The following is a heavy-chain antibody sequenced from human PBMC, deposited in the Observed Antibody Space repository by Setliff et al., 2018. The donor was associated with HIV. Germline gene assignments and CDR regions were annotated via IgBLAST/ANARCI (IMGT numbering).Heavy chain of an antibody. CDR1: GGSISSYY. J-gene: IGHJ3*02. CDR2: IYYTGNT. V-gene: IGHV4-59*12. Sequence: KPSETLSLTCTVSGGSISSYYWSWIRQPAGKGLEWIGHIYYTGNTNYNPSLKSRVTISLDTSKNQFSLKLTSVTAADTAVYYCARDVGVAADIWGQGTMVTVSS. CDR3: ARDVGVAADI. D-gene: IGHD2-21*02.